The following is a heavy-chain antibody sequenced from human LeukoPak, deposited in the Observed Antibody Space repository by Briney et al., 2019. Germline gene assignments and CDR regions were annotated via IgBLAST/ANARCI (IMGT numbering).Heavy chain of an antibody. CDR1: GFTFSDYY. Sequence: PGGSLRLSCAASGFTFSDYYMSWIRQAPGKGLEWVSYISYSSSTIYYADSVKGRFTISRDNAKNSLYLQMTSLRAEDTAVCYCARDSSWFRYWGQGTLVTVSS. CDR2: ISYSSSTI. CDR3: ARDSSWFRY. V-gene: IGHV3-11*01. D-gene: IGHD6-13*01. J-gene: IGHJ4*02.